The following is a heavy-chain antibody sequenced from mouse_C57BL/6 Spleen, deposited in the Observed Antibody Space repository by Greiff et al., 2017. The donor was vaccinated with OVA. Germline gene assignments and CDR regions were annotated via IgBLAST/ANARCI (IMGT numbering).Heavy chain of an antibody. CDR1: GYTFTSYG. V-gene: IGHV1-81*01. J-gene: IGHJ4*01. D-gene: IGHD2-4*01. CDR3: ARYYDYDEDYAMDY. Sequence: QVQLQQSGAELARPGASVKLSCKASGYTFTSYGISWVKQRTGQGLEWIGEIYPRSGNTYYNEKFKGKATLTADKSSSTAYMELRSLTSEDSAVYFCARYYDYDEDYAMDYWGQGTSVTVSS. CDR2: IYPRSGNT.